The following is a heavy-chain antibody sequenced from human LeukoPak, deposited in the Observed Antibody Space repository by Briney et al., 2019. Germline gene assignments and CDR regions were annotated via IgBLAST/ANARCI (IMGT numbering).Heavy chain of an antibody. CDR1: GFTFSSYA. J-gene: IGHJ4*02. Sequence: GGSLRLSCAASGFTFSSYAMSWVRQAPGKGLEWVSAISGSGGSTYYADSVKGRFTISRDNSKNTLYLQMNSLRSEDAAVYYCAKDHAPVAGTKDYWGQGTLVTVSS. D-gene: IGHD6-19*01. CDR2: ISGSGGST. CDR3: AKDHAPVAGTKDY. V-gene: IGHV3-23*01.